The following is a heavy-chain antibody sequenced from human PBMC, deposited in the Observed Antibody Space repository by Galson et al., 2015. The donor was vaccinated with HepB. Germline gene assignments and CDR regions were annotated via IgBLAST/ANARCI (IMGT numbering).Heavy chain of an antibody. CDR3: ARDRLHSLDY. CDR1: GYTFTSNG. CDR2: ISANTGNT. D-gene: IGHD2-15*01. V-gene: IGHV1-18*01. J-gene: IGHJ4*02. Sequence: SVKVSCKASGYTFTSNGISRVRQAPGHGLEWLGWISANTGNTNYAQKFQGRVTLTRDTSTSSVHMELRSLRIDDTAVYYCARDRLHSLDYCGPGSLVTFSS.